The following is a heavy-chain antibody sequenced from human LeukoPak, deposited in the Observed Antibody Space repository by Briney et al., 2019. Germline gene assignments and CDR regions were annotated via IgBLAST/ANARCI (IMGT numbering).Heavy chain of an antibody. CDR1: GYSFNTYW. V-gene: IGHV5-51*01. J-gene: IGHJ5*02. CDR2: IYPGDSDT. Sequence: GESLQISCKGSGYSFNTYWIGWVRQMPGKGLEWMGIIYPGDSDTRYSPSFQGQVTISADKSISTAYLQWSSLKASDTAMYYCARPWNSWFDPWGQGTPVTVSS. D-gene: IGHD1-1*01. CDR3: ARPWNSWFDP.